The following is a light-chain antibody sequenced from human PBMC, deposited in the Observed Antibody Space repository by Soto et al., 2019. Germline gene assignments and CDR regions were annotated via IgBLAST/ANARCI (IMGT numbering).Light chain of an antibody. CDR1: QSVSSSY. V-gene: IGKV3-20*01. CDR3: QQYGSSPSIT. CDR2: GAS. J-gene: IGKJ5*01. Sequence: TGCRGTLPVSPGERTTLSCRSSQSVSSSYLAWYQQKPGQAPRLLIYGASSRATGIPDRFGGSGSGKDFTLTISRLEPEDFAVYYCQQYGSSPSITFGQGTRLEIK.